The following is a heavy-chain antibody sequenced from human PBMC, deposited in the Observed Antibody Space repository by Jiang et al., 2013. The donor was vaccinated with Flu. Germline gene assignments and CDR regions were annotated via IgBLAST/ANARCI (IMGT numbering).Heavy chain of an antibody. D-gene: IGHD1-14*01. J-gene: IGHJ4*02. CDR2: TYYRSKWYN. V-gene: IGHV6-1*01. CDR3: ARGSPPPGPYYFDF. Sequence: SQTLSLTCAISGDSVSSKSVAWNWIRQSPSRGLEWLGRTYYRSKWYNDYAVSVKSRITINPDTSKNQFSLQLNSVTPEDTAVYYCARGSPPPGPYYFDFWGQGNLVTVSS. CDR1: GDSVSSKSVA.